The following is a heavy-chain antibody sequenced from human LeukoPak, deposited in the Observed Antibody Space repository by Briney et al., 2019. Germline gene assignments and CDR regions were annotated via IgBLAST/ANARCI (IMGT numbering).Heavy chain of an antibody. V-gene: IGHV4-39*01. D-gene: IGHD3-10*01. Sequence: GSLRLSCTASGFTFSIYNMNWVRQPPGKGLEWIGSIYDSGSTYYNPSLKSRVTISVDTSKNQFSLKLNSVTAADTAVYYCARHYGPWGQGTLVTVSS. CDR1: GFTFSIYN. CDR3: ARHYGP. J-gene: IGHJ5*02. CDR2: IYDSGST.